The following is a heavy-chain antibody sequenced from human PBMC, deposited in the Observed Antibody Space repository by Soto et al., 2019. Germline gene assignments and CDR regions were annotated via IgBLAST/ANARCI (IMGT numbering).Heavy chain of an antibody. J-gene: IGHJ5*02. D-gene: IGHD6-19*01. CDR2: ISGSGGST. CDR1: GFTFSSYA. V-gene: IGHV3-23*01. Sequence: LRLSCAASGFTFSSYAMSWVRQAPGKGLEWVSAISGSGGSTYYADSVKGRFTISRDNSKNTLYLQMNSLRAEDTAVYYCAKVGGRLIAVAGRFDPWGQGTLVTVSS. CDR3: AKVGGRLIAVAGRFDP.